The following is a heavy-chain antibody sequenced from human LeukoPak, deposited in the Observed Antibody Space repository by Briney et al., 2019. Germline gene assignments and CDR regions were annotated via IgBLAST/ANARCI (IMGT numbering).Heavy chain of an antibody. D-gene: IGHD5-18*01. V-gene: IGHV3-7*01. CDR3: ARDLSGITGYTYGRGIDY. Sequence: ETLSLTCTVSGGSISIYYWSWVRQAPGKGLEWVANIKKDGSEKYYVDSVKGRFTISRDNAKTSLYLQMNSLRAEDTAVYYCARDLSGITGYTYGRGIDYWGQGTLVTVSS. CDR2: IKKDGSEK. CDR1: GGSISIYY. J-gene: IGHJ4*02.